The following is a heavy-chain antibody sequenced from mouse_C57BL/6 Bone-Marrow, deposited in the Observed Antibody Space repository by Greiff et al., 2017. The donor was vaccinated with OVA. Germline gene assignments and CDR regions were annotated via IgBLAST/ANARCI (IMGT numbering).Heavy chain of an antibody. CDR1: GYTFTSYW. J-gene: IGHJ3*01. D-gene: IGHD2-4*01. CDR3: ARKRDYDAWFAY. Sequence: QVQLQQPGAELVKPGASVKMSCKASGYTFTSYWITWVKQRPGQGLEWIGDIYPGSGCTNYNEKFKSKATLTVDTSSSTAYLQLSSLTSEDSAVYYCARKRDYDAWFAYWGQGTLVTVSA. V-gene: IGHV1-55*01. CDR2: IYPGSGCT.